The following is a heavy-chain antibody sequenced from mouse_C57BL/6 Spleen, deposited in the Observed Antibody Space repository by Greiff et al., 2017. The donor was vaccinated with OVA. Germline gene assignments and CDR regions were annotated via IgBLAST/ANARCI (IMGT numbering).Heavy chain of an antibody. CDR3: ARGGYDYDGAWFAY. CDR2: IDPSDSET. D-gene: IGHD2-4*01. V-gene: IGHV1-52*01. CDR1: GYTFTSYW. Sequence: QVQLQQPGAELVRPGSSVKLSCKASGYTFTSYWMHWVKQRPIQGLEWIGNIDPSDSETHYNQKFKDKATLTVDKSSSTAYMQLSSLTAESSAVYYSARGGYDYDGAWFAYWGQGTLVTVSA. J-gene: IGHJ3*01.